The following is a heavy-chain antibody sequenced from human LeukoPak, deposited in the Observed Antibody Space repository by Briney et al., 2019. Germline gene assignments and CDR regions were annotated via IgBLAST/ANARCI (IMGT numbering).Heavy chain of an antibody. CDR3: ARGFWSGSFFDF. CDR2: IYASGGT. Sequence: PSQTLSLTCTVFGGSISSGSYYWTWIRQPAGKGLEWIGRIYASGGTRYNPSLNSRLTISIDTSKNQFFLNLTSVTAADTAMYYCARGFWSGSFFDFWGQGSLVTVSS. V-gene: IGHV4-61*02. D-gene: IGHD3-3*01. J-gene: IGHJ4*02. CDR1: GGSISSGSYY.